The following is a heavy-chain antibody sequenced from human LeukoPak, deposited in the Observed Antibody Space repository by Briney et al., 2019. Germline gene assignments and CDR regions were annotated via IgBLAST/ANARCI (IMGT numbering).Heavy chain of an antibody. Sequence: PGGSLRLSCAASGFTFSSYGMHWVRQAPGKGLEWVAVIWYDGSNKYYADSVKGRFTISRDNSKNTLYLQMNSLRAEDTAVYYCARDCSYYDILTGYYQYNWFDPWGQGTLVTVSS. J-gene: IGHJ5*02. CDR3: ARDCSYYDILTGYYQYNWFDP. D-gene: IGHD3-9*01. CDR2: IWYDGSNK. V-gene: IGHV3-33*01. CDR1: GFTFSSYG.